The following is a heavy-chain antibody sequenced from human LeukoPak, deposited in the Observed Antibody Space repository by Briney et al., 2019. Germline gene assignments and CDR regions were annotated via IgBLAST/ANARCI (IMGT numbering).Heavy chain of an antibody. D-gene: IGHD5-24*01. CDR2: INTSGGNT. CDR3: ARVRDGYNDAYDI. Sequence: ASVKVSCKASGYTFTNYYMHWVRQAPAQGLEWMGIINTSGGNTSYAQNFQVRVTMTRDTSKSKVYMELSSLRSEDTAVYYCARVRDGYNDAYDIWGQGTMVTVPS. V-gene: IGHV1-46*01. J-gene: IGHJ3*02. CDR1: GYTFTNYY.